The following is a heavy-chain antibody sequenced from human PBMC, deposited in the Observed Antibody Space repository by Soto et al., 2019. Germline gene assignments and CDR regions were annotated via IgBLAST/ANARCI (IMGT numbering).Heavy chain of an antibody. V-gene: IGHV3-74*01. D-gene: IGHD2-2*01. Sequence: EVQLVESGGGLVQPGGSLRLSCAASAFTFSRYWMHWVHQAPGQGLAWVSRINSDGTTTTYADSVKGRFTISRDNSKNTLYLQMNSLTAEDTAVYFCAREGDIVVVSAAFDVWGQGTMVTVSS. CDR3: AREGDIVVVSAAFDV. CDR2: INSDGTTT. J-gene: IGHJ3*01. CDR1: AFTFSRYW.